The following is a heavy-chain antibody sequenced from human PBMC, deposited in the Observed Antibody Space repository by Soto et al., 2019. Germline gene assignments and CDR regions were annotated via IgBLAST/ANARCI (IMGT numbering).Heavy chain of an antibody. CDR2: VWYDGTNE. V-gene: IGHV3-33*01. CDR3: ARDVGLGSFWSYVDY. D-gene: IGHD6-13*01. J-gene: IGHJ4*02. CDR1: GFTFSSNG. Sequence: QVQLVESGGGVAQPGRSLRLSCAASGFTFSSNGMHWVRQAPGKGLEWVAVVWYDGTNEYYADSVKGRFTISRDNSKNTLYLQMNSLRAEDTAVYYCARDVGLGSFWSYVDYWGQGTVVTVSS.